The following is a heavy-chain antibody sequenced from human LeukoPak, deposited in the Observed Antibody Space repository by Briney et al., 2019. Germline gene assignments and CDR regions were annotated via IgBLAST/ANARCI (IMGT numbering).Heavy chain of an antibody. Sequence: PGGSLRLSCATSGFTFSSYSMNWVRQAPGKGLEWVSFISTSSSYIYYADSMRGRFTISRDNAKNSLYLQMNSLKPEDTAVYYCARVAEAAAFDSWGQGTLVTVSS. J-gene: IGHJ4*02. V-gene: IGHV3-21*06. CDR2: ISTSSSYI. CDR1: GFTFSSYS. CDR3: ARVAEAAAFDS. D-gene: IGHD6-13*01.